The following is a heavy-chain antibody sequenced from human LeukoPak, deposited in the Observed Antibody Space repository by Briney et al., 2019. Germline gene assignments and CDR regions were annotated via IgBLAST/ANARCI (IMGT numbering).Heavy chain of an antibody. D-gene: IGHD1-14*01. V-gene: IGHV3-7*01. Sequence: PGRSLRLFCAASGFTFSSYWMSWVRQAPGKGLEWVANIKQDGSEKYYVDSVKGRFTISRDNAKNSQYLQVTSLRAEDTAVYYCGRNQRRLDYWGQGTLVTVSS. CDR3: GRNQRRLDY. CDR1: GFTFSSYW. CDR2: IKQDGSEK. J-gene: IGHJ4*02.